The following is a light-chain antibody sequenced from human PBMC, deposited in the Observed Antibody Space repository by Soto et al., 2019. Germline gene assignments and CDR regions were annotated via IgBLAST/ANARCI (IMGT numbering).Light chain of an antibody. CDR2: GAS. CDR3: QNYDTSPT. J-gene: IGKJ1*01. V-gene: IGKV3-20*01. Sequence: EIVLTQSPGTLSLSAGERATLSCRASQSVSRNYLAWYQHKPGQAPTALIYGASNRATGVPDRFSGSGSGTDFTLTISRLEPEDFGVYYCQNYDTSPTFGQGTKVEVK. CDR1: QSVSRNY.